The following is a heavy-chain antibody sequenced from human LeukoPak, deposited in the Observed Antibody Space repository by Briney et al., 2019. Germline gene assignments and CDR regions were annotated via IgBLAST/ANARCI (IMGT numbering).Heavy chain of an antibody. D-gene: IGHD2-2*01. V-gene: IGHV3-21*01. Sequence: GGSLRLSCAASGFTFSSYSMNWVRQAPGKGLEWVSSISSSSSYIYYADSVKGRFTISRDNAKNSLYPQMNSLRAEDTAVYYCARPPLGYCSSTSCLENWFDPWGQGTLVTVSS. CDR2: ISSSSSYI. CDR3: ARPPLGYCSSTSCLENWFDP. J-gene: IGHJ5*02. CDR1: GFTFSSYS.